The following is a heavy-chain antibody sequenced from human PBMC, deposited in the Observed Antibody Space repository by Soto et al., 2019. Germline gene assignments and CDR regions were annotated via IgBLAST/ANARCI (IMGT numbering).Heavy chain of an antibody. D-gene: IGHD3-10*01. CDR3: AREGRRISMIRGFDS. CDR2: TYFTGTT. Sequence: QVQLQESGPGLMKPSETLSLTCTVSGWSISGSSYYWTWILQPPGKGLEWIGYTYFTGTTEYNPSRKSRVTISADPSKSQVALTLTSVTAADTAVYYCAREGRRISMIRGFDSWGQGILVTVSS. V-gene: IGHV4-61*01. J-gene: IGHJ4*02. CDR1: GWSISGSSYY.